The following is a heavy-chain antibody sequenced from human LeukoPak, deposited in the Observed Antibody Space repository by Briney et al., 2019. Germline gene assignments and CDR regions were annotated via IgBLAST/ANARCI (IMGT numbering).Heavy chain of an antibody. CDR3: AREALLTSVPGDYYYQRDV. V-gene: IGHV5-51*01. CDR1: AYTFPNYW. D-gene: IGHD2-2*01. J-gene: IGHJ6*03. CDR2: IFPGDSDT. Sequence: GLSLHISCTGSAYTFPNYWIGWVRPMPRQGMEWMGIIFPGDSDTRYSPSFQGQVTTSAHKSISTAYLQWSSLKASDTAIYYCAREALLTSVPGDYYYQRDVWGKGTTVTISS.